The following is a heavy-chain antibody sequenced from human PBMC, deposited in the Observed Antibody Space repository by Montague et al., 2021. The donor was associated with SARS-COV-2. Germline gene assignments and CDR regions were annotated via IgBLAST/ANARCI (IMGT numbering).Heavy chain of an antibody. J-gene: IGHJ3*02. D-gene: IGHD3-9*01. CDR2: IYYSGST. Sequence: SDTLSLTCIVSGGSISSSSYHWGWIRQPPGKGLEWIGTIYYSGSTYYNPSLKSRVTISVDTSKNQFSLKLSSVTAADTALYYCAKFPQRNYDILIDDAFDIWGQGTMVTVSS. CDR3: AKFPQRNYDILIDDAFDI. V-gene: IGHV4-39*01. CDR1: GGSISSSSYH.